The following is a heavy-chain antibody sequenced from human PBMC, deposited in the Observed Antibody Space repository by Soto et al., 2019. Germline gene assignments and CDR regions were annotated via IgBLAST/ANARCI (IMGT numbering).Heavy chain of an antibody. V-gene: IGHV3-72*01. CDR1: GFTFSDHY. D-gene: IGHD7-27*01. Sequence: VQLVESGGGLVQPGGPLRLSCAASGFTFSDHYMDWVGQAPGKGLEWVARIKNNANSYAIEYAASVKGRFTISRDDSKNSVYLRMNSLRTGDTAIYYRVRVKLGPQPLKAFDAWGQGTMVTFSS. CDR3: VRVKLGPQPLKAFDA. J-gene: IGHJ3*01. CDR2: IKNNANSYAI.